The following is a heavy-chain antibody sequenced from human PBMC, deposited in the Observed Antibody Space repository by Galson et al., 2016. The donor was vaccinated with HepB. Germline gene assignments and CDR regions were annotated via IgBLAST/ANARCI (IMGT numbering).Heavy chain of an antibody. CDR3: ARETGYSNGRLDY. J-gene: IGHJ4*02. CDR1: GDTFTNYY. Sequence: SLKVSCTASGDTFTNYYIHWVRQAPGQGLEWMGIINPSGLSTYYAQKFQGRVTMTRDTSTSAVYMEVSNLRSEDTAVYYCARETGYSNGRLDYWGQGTLVTVSS. V-gene: IGHV1-46*01. CDR2: INPSGLST. D-gene: IGHD5-18*01.